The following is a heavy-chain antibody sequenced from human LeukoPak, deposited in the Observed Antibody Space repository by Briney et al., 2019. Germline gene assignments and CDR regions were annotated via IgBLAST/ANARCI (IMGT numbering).Heavy chain of an antibody. Sequence: SVKVSCKASGGTFSSYAISWVRQAPGQGPEWMGGIIPIFGTANYAQKFQGRVTITADKSTSTAYMELSSLRSEDTAVYYCARDSAYYYDSSEASDAFDIWGQGTMVTVSS. V-gene: IGHV1-69*06. CDR1: GGTFSSYA. D-gene: IGHD3-22*01. CDR2: IIPIFGTA. J-gene: IGHJ3*02. CDR3: ARDSAYYYDSSEASDAFDI.